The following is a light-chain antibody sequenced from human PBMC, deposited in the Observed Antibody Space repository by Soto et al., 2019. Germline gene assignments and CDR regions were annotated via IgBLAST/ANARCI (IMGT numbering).Light chain of an antibody. CDR3: MQSTQLTPT. J-gene: IGKJ5*01. CDR1: QILLHITGETF. Sequence: DVVMTQTPLSLSVAPGQPASISCKSSQILLHITGETFLFWYLQKPGQSPQLXIYEVSTRVSGVPDRFSGSGAGTEFTLEISRVETDDVGIDYCMQSTQLTPTFGQGTRLEIK. CDR2: EVS. V-gene: IGKV2D-29*02.